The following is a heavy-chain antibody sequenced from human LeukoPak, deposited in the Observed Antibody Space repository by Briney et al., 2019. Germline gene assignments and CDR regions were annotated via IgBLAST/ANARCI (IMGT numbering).Heavy chain of an antibody. Sequence: GGSLRLSCAASGFTLSSYWMSWVRQAPGKGLEWVANIRRDGSEKYYVDSVKGRFTISRDNAKNSLYLQMNSLRVEDTAVYYCVRDDGATKPCWGQGTLVTVSS. D-gene: IGHD1-26*01. CDR2: IRRDGSEK. J-gene: IGHJ4*02. CDR3: VRDDGATKPC. V-gene: IGHV3-7*01. CDR1: GFTLSSYW.